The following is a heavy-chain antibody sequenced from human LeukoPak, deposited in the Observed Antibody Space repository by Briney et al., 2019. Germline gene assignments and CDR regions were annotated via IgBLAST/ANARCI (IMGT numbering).Heavy chain of an antibody. D-gene: IGHD3-3*01. CDR3: VKDSNYDFWSGYYKGFDN. CDR2: ISRDGGRT. V-gene: IGHV3-20*04. CDR1: GFTFDDYG. J-gene: IGHJ4*02. Sequence: GGSLRLSCGASGFTSGFTFDDYGMNWVRQVPGKGLEWVSGISRDGGRTGYADSVQGRFTISRDNSRNSLHLQMNSLRVEDTAFYYCVKDSNYDFWSGYYKGFDNWGQGTLVTVSS.